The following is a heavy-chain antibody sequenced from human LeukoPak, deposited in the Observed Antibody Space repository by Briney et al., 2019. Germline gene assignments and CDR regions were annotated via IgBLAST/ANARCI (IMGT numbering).Heavy chain of an antibody. CDR2: IYTSGST. D-gene: IGHD3-22*01. CDR1: GGSISSGSYY. V-gene: IGHV4-61*02. Sequence: PSETLSLTCTVSGGSISSGSYYWRWIRQPAGKGLEWIERIYTSGSTNYNPSLKSRVTISVDTSKNQFPLKLSSVTAADTAVYYCARARPPTYYYDSSGYGNYYFDYWGQGTLATVSS. J-gene: IGHJ4*02. CDR3: ARARPPTYYYDSSGYGNYYFDY.